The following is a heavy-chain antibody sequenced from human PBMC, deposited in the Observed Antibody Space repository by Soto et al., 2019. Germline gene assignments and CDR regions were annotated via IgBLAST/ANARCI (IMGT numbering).Heavy chain of an antibody. CDR3: ASSYDFWSGRRGAENSWYYDL. CDR2: IYYSGST. CDR1: GGPISSYY. D-gene: IGHD3-3*01. J-gene: IGHJ2*01. V-gene: IGHV4-59*01. Sequence: SETLSLTCTVSGGPISSYYWSWIRQPPGKGLEWIGYIYYSGSTNYNPSLKSRVTISVDTSKNQFSLKLSSVTAADTAVYYCASSYDFWSGRRGAENSWYYDLCGRGTLLTVSS.